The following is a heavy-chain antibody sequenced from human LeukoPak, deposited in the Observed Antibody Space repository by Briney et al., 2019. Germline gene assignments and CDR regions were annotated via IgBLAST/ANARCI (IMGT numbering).Heavy chain of an antibody. CDR1: GGSISSSSYY. J-gene: IGHJ4*02. V-gene: IGHV4-39*07. D-gene: IGHD3-10*01. CDR3: ARRSYYFDY. CDR2: IYYSGST. Sequence: SETLSLTCNVSGGSISSSSYYWGWIRQLPGKGLEWIGSIYYSGSTYYNPSLKSRVTISVDKSKNQFSLKLSSVTAADTAVYYCARRSYYFDYWGQGTLVTVSS.